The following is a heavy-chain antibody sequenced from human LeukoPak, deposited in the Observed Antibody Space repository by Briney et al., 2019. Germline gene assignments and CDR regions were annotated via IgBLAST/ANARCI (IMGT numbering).Heavy chain of an antibody. CDR1: GGTFSSYA. J-gene: IGHJ4*02. V-gene: IGHV1-69*06. D-gene: IGHD4-17*01. CDR3: ARAEKDYGDYNHIDY. CDR2: IIPIFGTA. Sequence: GASVKVSCKASGGTFSSYAISWVRQAPGQGLEWMGGIIPIFGTANYAQKFQGRVTITADKSTSTAYMELSSLRSEDTAVYYCARAEKDYGDYNHIDYWGQGTLVTVSS.